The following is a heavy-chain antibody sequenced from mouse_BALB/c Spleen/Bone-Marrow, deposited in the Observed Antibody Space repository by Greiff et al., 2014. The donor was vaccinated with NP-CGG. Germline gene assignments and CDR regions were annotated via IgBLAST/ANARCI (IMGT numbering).Heavy chain of an antibody. J-gene: IGHJ4*01. CDR3: AKRSYYRYEDYAMDY. CDR2: IWGDGST. V-gene: IGHV2-6-6*01. Sequence: VKLEESGPGLVAPSQSLSITCTVSGFSLTNSGVHWVRQSPGKGLEWLGEIWGDGSTNYNSAFKSRLSISKDNSKSQVFLKMNSLQTDDTAGYYCAKRSYYRYEDYAMDYWGQGTSVTVSS. CDR1: GFSLTNSG. D-gene: IGHD2-14*01.